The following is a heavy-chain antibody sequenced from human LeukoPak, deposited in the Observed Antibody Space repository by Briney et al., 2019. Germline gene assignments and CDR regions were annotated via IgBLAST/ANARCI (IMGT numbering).Heavy chain of an antibody. CDR1: GYTLTELS. CDR3: ATIPTMVRGVIMGYYFDY. D-gene: IGHD3-10*01. Sequence: ASVKVSCKVSGYTLTELSMHWVRQAPGKGLEWMGGFDPEDGETIYAQKFQGRVTMTEDTSTDTAYMELSSLRSEDTAVYYCATIPTMVRGVIMGYYFDYWGQGTLVTVSS. CDR2: FDPEDGET. J-gene: IGHJ4*02. V-gene: IGHV1-24*01.